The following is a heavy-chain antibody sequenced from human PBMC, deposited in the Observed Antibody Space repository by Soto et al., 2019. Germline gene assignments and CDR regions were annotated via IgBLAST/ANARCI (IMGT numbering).Heavy chain of an antibody. D-gene: IGHD2-2*01. J-gene: IGHJ4*02. Sequence: PSETLSLTCTVSGGSISSSTYYWGWIRQPPGKGLEWIGTIYYSGSTYYNPSLKSRVTISVDTSKNQFSLKLSSVTAADTAVYYCARHLYCSSSICYAGGLYFDYWGQGTPVTVSS. V-gene: IGHV4-39*01. CDR3: ARHLYCSSSICYAGGLYFDY. CDR2: IYYSGST. CDR1: GGSISSSTYY.